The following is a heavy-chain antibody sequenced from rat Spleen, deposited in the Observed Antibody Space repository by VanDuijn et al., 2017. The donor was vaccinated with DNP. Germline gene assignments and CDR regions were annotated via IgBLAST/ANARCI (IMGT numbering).Heavy chain of an antibody. CDR3: TTDFERGY. Sequence: EVQLVKSGGGLVQPGRSLKLSCVASGFSFRDYDMAWVRQAPKKGLEWVASISASGGSTSYRDSVKGRFTISRDNAKSILYLQMDSLRSEDTATFYCTTDFERGYWGQGVMVTVSS. D-gene: IGHD1-11*01. CDR1: GFSFRDYD. V-gene: IGHV5-20*01. CDR2: ISASGGST. J-gene: IGHJ2*01.